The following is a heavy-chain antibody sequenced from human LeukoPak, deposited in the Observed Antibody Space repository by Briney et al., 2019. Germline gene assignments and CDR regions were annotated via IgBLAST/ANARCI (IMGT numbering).Heavy chain of an antibody. CDR3: ARAKGRSPLFDY. CDR1: GDTVSSNSAA. J-gene: IGHJ4*02. D-gene: IGHD6-13*01. CDR2: TYYRSKWYN. V-gene: IGHV6-1*01. Sequence: SQTLSLTCAISGDTVSSNSAAWNWIRQSPSRGLEWLVRTYYRSKWYNDYAVSVKGRIAINPDTSKNQFSLQLNSVTPEDTAVYYCARAKGRSPLFDYWGQGTLVTVSS.